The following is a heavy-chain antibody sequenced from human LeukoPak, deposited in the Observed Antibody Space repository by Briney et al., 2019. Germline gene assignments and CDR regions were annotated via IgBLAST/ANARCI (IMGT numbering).Heavy chain of an antibody. CDR3: AKERTVTTGTYHAFDI. J-gene: IGHJ3*02. CDR1: GFTFGFHG. Sequence: GGSLRLSCAASGFTFGFHGMHWVRQAPGKGLEWVAVIWYDGSDKYYADSVKGRFTISRDNSKSTLYLQMNSLRAEDTAVYYCAKERTVTTGTYHAFDIWGQGTMVTVSS. CDR2: IWYDGSDK. V-gene: IGHV3-33*06. D-gene: IGHD4-17*01.